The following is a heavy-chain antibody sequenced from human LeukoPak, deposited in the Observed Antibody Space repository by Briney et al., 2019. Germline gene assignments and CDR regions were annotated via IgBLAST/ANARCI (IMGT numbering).Heavy chain of an antibody. V-gene: IGHV4-38-2*01. CDR2: IYRSGNT. J-gene: IGHJ3*02. Sequence: SETLSLTCGVSGYSISRGHYWGWIRQPPGKGLEWIGSIYRSGNTYYNPSLKSRVTISVDTSKNQFSLKVTSVTAADTAVYYCARVYPDYYDSGDAFDIWGQGTLVTVSS. CDR3: ARVYPDYYDSGDAFDI. CDR1: GYSISRGHY. D-gene: IGHD3-22*01.